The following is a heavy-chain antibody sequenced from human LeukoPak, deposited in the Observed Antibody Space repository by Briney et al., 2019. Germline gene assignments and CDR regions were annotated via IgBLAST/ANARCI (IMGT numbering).Heavy chain of an antibody. D-gene: IGHD3-3*01. V-gene: IGHV3-48*03. CDR1: GFTFSSYE. J-gene: IGHJ4*02. Sequence: PGGSLRLSCAAPGFTFSSYEMNWVRQAPGKGLEWVSYISSSGSTIYYADSVKGRFTISRDNAKNSLYLQMNSLRAEDTAVYYCARDPARTIFGVVIDYYFDYWGQGTLVTVSS. CDR3: ARDPARTIFGVVIDYYFDY. CDR2: ISSSGSTI.